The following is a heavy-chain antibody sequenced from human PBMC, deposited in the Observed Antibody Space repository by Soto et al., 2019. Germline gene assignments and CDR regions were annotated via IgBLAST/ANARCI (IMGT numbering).Heavy chain of an antibody. Sequence: ASETLSLTCTVSGGSISSGGYYWSWIRQHPGKGLEWIGDIDHSGSTNYNPSLKSRVTISVDTSKNQFSLKLTSVTAADTAVYSCARRLANTVTTYSWFDHWGQGTLVTVSS. V-gene: IGHV4-39*07. D-gene: IGHD4-17*01. CDR1: GGSISSGGYY. CDR2: IDHSGST. J-gene: IGHJ5*02. CDR3: ARRLANTVTTYSWFDH.